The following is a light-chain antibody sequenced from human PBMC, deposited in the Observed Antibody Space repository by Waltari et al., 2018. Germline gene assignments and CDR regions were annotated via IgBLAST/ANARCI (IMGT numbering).Light chain of an antibody. CDR1: NIGSKS. CDR3: QVWDSSSDHVV. Sequence: SYVLTQSPSVSVAPGKTARITCGGNNIGSKSVHWYQQKPGQAPVLVVYDDSDRPSGIPERFSGSNSGTTATLPISRVEAGDEADYSCQVWDSSSDHVVFGGGTKLTVL. J-gene: IGLJ2*01. CDR2: DDS. V-gene: IGLV3-21*03.